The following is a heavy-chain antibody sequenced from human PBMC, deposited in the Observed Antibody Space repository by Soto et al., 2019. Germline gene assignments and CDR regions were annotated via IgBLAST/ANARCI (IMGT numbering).Heavy chain of an antibody. CDR2: IIPILGIA. D-gene: IGHD3-10*01. V-gene: IGHV1-69*08. CDR3: ARDFLLWFGELLGYYGMDV. CDR1: GGTFSSYT. Sequence: QVQLVQSGAEVKKPGSSVKVSCKASGGTFSSYTISWVRQAPGQGLEWMGRIIPILGIANHAQKFQGRVTITADKSTSTAYMELSSLRSEDTAVYYCARDFLLWFGELLGYYGMDVWGQGTTVTVSS. J-gene: IGHJ6*02.